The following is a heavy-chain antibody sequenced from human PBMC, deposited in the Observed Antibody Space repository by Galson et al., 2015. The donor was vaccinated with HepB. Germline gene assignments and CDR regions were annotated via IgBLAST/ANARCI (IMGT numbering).Heavy chain of an antibody. CDR1: GGSISSSSYY. D-gene: IGHD2/OR15-2a*01. V-gene: IGHV4-39*01. Sequence: ETLSLTCSVSGGSISSSSYYWAWIRQPPGKGLEWIGTVDYSGRAYYKSSLKSRLTISVDTSKSQFSLNLSSVTAADTAVYYCARQNGNIRASFDPWDQGTLVTVSS. J-gene: IGHJ5*02. CDR3: ARQNGNIRASFDP. CDR2: VDYSGRA.